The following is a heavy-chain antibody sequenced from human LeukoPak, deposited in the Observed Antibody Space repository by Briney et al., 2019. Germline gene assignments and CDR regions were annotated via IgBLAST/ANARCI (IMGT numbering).Heavy chain of an antibody. CDR3: ARDLAEGLRYFDWLLSDAPMDV. CDR1: GYTFTSYG. CDR2: ISAYNGNT. Sequence: ASVKVSCKASGYTFTSYGISWVRQAPGQGLEWMGWISAYNGNTNYAQKLQGRVTMTTDTSTSTAYMELRSLRSDDTAVYYCARDLAEGLRYFDWLLSDAPMDVWGQGTTVTVSS. V-gene: IGHV1-18*01. D-gene: IGHD3-9*01. J-gene: IGHJ6*02.